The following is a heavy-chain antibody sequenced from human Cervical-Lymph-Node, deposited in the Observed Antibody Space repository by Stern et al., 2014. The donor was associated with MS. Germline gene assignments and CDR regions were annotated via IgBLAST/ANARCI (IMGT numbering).Heavy chain of an antibody. Sequence: MQLVESGGGLVKPGGSLRLSCAASGFTLSDYYMSWIRQAPGTGLEWVSYISSSGSTICYADSVKGRFTISRDNAKNSLYLQMNSLRAEDTAVYYCARGPRVPAVIPDFDSWGQGTLVTVSS. CDR1: GFTLSDYY. V-gene: IGHV3-11*01. CDR3: ARGPRVPAVIPDFDS. CDR2: ISSSGSTI. D-gene: IGHD2-2*01. J-gene: IGHJ4*02.